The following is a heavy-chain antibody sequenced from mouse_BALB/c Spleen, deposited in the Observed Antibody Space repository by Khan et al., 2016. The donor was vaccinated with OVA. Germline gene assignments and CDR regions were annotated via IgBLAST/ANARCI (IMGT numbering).Heavy chain of an antibody. CDR1: GFTFSTYG. CDR3: ARGITTAKGDYYAMDY. D-gene: IGHD1-2*01. CDR2: ISSGGHFT. Sequence: EVELVESGGDLVKPGGSLKLSCAASGFTFSTYGMSWVRQTPDKRLEWVATISSGGHFTYFPASVRGRFTISRDNAKNTLYLQMSRLKSEDTAMYYCARGITTAKGDYYAMDYWGQGTSVTVSS. J-gene: IGHJ4*01. V-gene: IGHV5-6*01.